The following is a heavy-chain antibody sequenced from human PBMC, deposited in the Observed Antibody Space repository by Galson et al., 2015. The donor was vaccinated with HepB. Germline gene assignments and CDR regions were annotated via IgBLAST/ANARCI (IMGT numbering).Heavy chain of an antibody. V-gene: IGHV3-74*01. J-gene: IGHJ3*02. Sequence: SLRLSCAASGFSFSSHWMHWVRQAPGKGLVWVSRINSDGSSTTYADSVEGRFTISRDNAKNTLYLQMNTLRVEDTAVYYCASLETPYGGNPLVGSDIWGQGTMVTVSS. CDR2: INSDGSST. CDR1: GFSFSSHW. CDR3: ASLETPYGGNPLVGSDI. D-gene: IGHD4-23*01.